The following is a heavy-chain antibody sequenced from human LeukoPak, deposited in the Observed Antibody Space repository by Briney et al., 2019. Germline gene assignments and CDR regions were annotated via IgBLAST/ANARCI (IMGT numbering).Heavy chain of an antibody. D-gene: IGHD1-26*01. V-gene: IGHV4-59*01. Sequence: SETLSLTCTVSGGSISTYYWSWTRQPPGKGLGWIGYIYYSGSTNYNPSLKSRVTISVDTSKNQFSLRLSSVTAADTAVYYCARGSVGASTDYYYYYMDVWGKGTTVTVSS. J-gene: IGHJ6*03. CDR2: IYYSGST. CDR3: ARGSVGASTDYYYYYMDV. CDR1: GGSISTYY.